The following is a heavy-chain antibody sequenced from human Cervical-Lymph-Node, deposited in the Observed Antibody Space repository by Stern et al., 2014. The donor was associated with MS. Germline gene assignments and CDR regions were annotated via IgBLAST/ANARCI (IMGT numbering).Heavy chain of an antibody. J-gene: IGHJ4*02. CDR2: IFPRDSNT. CDR1: GYLFDDYW. Sequence: VQLVESGAEVKKPGESLKISCEASGYLFDDYWIGWVRQMSGRGLELVAIIFPRDSNTRYSPSVQGQVTISAHKSISTPYLQWSSLKAPTPAIYYCAISPATPSGYDRFDYWGQGALVTVSS. D-gene: IGHD5-12*01. CDR3: AISPATPSGYDRFDY. V-gene: IGHV5-51*03.